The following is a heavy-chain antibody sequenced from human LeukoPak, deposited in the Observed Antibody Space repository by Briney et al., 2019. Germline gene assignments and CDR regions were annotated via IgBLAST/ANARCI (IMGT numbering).Heavy chain of an antibody. J-gene: IGHJ4*02. D-gene: IGHD3-3*01. CDR2: ISGSGGST. V-gene: IGHV3-23*01. CDR1: GFTFSSYA. Sequence: GGSLRLSCAASGFTFSSYAMSWVRQAPGKGLEWVSAISGSGGSTYYADSVKGRSTISRDNSKNTLYLQVNSLRAEDTAVYYCAPPPFWSGPPWGQGTLVTVSS. CDR3: APPPFWSGPP.